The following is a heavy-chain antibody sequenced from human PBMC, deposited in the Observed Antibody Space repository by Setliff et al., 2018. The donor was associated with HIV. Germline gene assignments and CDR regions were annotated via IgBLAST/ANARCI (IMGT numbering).Heavy chain of an antibody. D-gene: IGHD6-13*01. J-gene: IGHJ4*02. V-gene: IGHV4-61*01. CDR1: GGSINRSNYY. CDR3: ARGRGSSSSWPIDY. Sequence: SETLSLTCTVPGGSINRSNYYWSWIRQPPGKGLEWIGDIYYSGMTNYNPSLQSRVTISLDTSKNQFSLKVNSVTAADTAVYYCARGRGSSSSWPIDYWGQGTLVTVSS. CDR2: IYYSGMT.